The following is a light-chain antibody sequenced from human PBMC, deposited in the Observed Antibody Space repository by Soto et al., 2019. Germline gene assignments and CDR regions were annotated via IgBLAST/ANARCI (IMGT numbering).Light chain of an antibody. V-gene: IGLV2-14*01. CDR2: EVT. CDR1: SSDVGGYNY. J-gene: IGLJ1*01. Sequence: QSVLTQPASVSGSPGQSITISCTGTSSDVGGYNYVSWYQHYPGKAPKLIIYEVTSRPSGVSHRFSGSKSGNTASLTISGLQTEDEADYYCTSYSTSSTLYVFGTGTKLTVL. CDR3: TSYSTSSTLYV.